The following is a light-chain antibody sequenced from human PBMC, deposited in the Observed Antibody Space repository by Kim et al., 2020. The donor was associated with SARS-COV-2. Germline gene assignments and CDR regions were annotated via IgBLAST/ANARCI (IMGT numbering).Light chain of an antibody. CDR3: AVWDDSLRGRV. CDR2: SNY. CDR1: RSNIGSNH. V-gene: IGLV1-47*02. Sequence: GQRVTISCSGGRSNIGSNHVSWYQQFPGTAPKLLIYSNYQRPSGVPDRFSASMSGTSASLAISGLRSEDEADYYCAVWDDSLRGRVFGGGTQLTVL. J-gene: IGLJ3*02.